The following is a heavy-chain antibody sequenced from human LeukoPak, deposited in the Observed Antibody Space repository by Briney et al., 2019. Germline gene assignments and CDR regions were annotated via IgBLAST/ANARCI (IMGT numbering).Heavy chain of an antibody. J-gene: IGHJ4*02. Sequence: GGSLRLSCAASGFTFSYYDMSWVRQAPGKGLEWVSVISGSGVNTYYADSVKGRFTISRYNSKNTLYLQMNSLRAEDTAVYYCAKGITMVRGVLDSWGQGTLVTVSS. CDR1: GFTFSYYD. V-gene: IGHV3-23*01. CDR3: AKGITMVRGVLDS. D-gene: IGHD3-10*01. CDR2: ISGSGVNT.